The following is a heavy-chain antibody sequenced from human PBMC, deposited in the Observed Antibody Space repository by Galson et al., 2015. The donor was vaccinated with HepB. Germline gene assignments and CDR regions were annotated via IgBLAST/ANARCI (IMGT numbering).Heavy chain of an antibody. D-gene: IGHD3-9*01. V-gene: IGHV4-4*07. CDR2: IYTSGST. J-gene: IGHJ3*02. CDR1: GGSISSYY. CDR3: ARSAPWLSYDAFDI. Sequence: TLSLTCTVSGGSISSYYWSWIRQPAGKGLEWIGRIYTSGSTNYNPSLKSRVTMSVDTSKNQFSLKLSSVTAADTAVYYCARSAPWLSYDAFDIWGQGTMVTVPS.